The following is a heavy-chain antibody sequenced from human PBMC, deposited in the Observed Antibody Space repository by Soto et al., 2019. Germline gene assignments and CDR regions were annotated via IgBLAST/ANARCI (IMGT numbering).Heavy chain of an antibody. V-gene: IGHV4-61*01. CDR1: GGSVSSGSYY. Sequence: QVQLQESGPGLVKPSETLSLTCTVSGGSVSSGSYYWTWIRQPPGKGLEWIGHIYCSGSTNYNPSLKSRVTISVDTSKNQFSLKLSSVTAADTAVYYCAREYHPWGQGTLVTVSS. D-gene: IGHD2-2*02. CDR3: AREYHP. J-gene: IGHJ5*02. CDR2: IYCSGST.